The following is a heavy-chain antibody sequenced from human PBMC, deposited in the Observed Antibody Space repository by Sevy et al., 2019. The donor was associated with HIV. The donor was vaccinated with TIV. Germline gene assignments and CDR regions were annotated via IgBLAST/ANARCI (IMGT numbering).Heavy chain of an antibody. D-gene: IGHD3-16*01. J-gene: IGHJ5*02. CDR3: VGDMSPTLGTGNNWFDL. CDR2: ITGNGGKK. CDR1: GFVFEDFA. Sequence: GGSLRLSCVGSGFVFEDFAVHWVRRSPGKGLEWVSGITGNGGKKFYEGSVKGRFSISRDNARKSLYLQMNNMKLDDNAFYYCVGDMSPTLGTGNNWFDLWGQGTLVTVSS. V-gene: IGHV3-9*01.